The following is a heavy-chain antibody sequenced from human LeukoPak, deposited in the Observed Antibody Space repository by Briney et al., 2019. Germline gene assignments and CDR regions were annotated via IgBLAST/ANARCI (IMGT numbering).Heavy chain of an antibody. CDR3: ARDRRGGSGIRRFSYYYYYMDV. J-gene: IGHJ6*03. V-gene: IGHV1-46*01. Sequence: ASVKVSCTASGYTFTSYYMHWVRQAPGQGLEWMGIINPSGGRTNYAQKFEGRVTITADESTSTAYMELSSLRSEDTAVYYCARDRRGGSGIRRFSYYYYYMDVWGKGTTVTISS. D-gene: IGHD3-10*01. CDR2: INPSGGRT. CDR1: GYTFTSYY.